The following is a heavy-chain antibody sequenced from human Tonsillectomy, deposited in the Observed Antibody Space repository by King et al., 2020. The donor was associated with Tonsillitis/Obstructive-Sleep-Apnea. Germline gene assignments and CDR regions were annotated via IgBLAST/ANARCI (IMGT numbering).Heavy chain of an antibody. CDR2: IYYSGST. CDR1: GGSVSSGRYY. Sequence: VQLQESGPGLVKPSETLSLTCTVSGGSVSSGRYYWSWIRQPPGKGLEWIGYIYYSGSTNYNPSLKSRVTISVDTSKNQFSLKVSSVTAADTAVYYCARGRVSDYYYYMDVWGKGTTVTVSS. J-gene: IGHJ6*03. V-gene: IGHV4-61*01. CDR3: ARGRVSDYYYYMDV. D-gene: IGHD3-10*01.